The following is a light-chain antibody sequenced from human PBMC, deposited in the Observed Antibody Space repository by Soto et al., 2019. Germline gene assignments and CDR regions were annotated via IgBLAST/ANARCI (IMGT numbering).Light chain of an antibody. V-gene: IGLV2-11*01. J-gene: IGLJ1*01. CDR3: CSYAGSYTFEV. Sequence: QSVLTQPRSVSGSPGQSVTNSCTGTSSDVGGYNYVSWYQQHPGKAPKLMIYDVSKRPSGVPDRFSGSKSGNTASLTISGLQAEGEADYYCCSYAGSYTFEVFGTGTKVTVL. CDR1: SSDVGGYNY. CDR2: DVS.